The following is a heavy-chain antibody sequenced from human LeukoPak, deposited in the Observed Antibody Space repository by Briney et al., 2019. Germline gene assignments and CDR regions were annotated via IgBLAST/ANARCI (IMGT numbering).Heavy chain of an antibody. CDR3: ARLMGIAVAGGPFDY. CDR1: GGSISSYY. J-gene: IGHJ4*02. Sequence: SETLSLTCTVSGGSISSYYWSWIRQPPGKGLEWIGYIYYSGSTNYNPSLKSRVTISLDTSKNQFSLKLSSVTAADTAVYYCARLMGIAVAGGPFDYWGQGTLVTVSS. V-gene: IGHV4-59*08. D-gene: IGHD6-19*01. CDR2: IYYSGST.